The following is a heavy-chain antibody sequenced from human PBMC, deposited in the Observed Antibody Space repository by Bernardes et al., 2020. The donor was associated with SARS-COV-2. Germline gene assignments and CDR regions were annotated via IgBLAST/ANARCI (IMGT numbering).Heavy chain of an antibody. Sequence: SLRLSCAASGFSFSTSWVHWVRQTPGKGLVWVSRINSDGSVIDYADSVKGRFTISRDNAKNTLYLQMNSLRVDDTAVYYCARAGQFYFEYWGQGTLVTVSS. J-gene: IGHJ4*02. CDR2: INSDGSVI. V-gene: IGHV3-74*01. CDR1: GFSFSTSW. CDR3: ARAGQFYFEY.